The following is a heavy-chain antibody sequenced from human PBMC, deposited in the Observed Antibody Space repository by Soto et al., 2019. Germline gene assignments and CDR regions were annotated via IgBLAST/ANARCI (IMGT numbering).Heavy chain of an antibody. V-gene: IGHV1-18*04. CDR2: ISVYNGNT. D-gene: IGHD3-9*01. J-gene: IGHJ4*02. Sequence: GASVKVSCKASGYSFTSYGISWVRQAPGQGLEWMGWISVYNGNTNYAQKLQGRVTMTTNTSTSTAYMELRSLRSDDTGVYYCARAAYSSLWFLSHWAQGTLVTGSS. CDR1: GYSFTSYG. CDR3: ARAAYSSLWFLSH.